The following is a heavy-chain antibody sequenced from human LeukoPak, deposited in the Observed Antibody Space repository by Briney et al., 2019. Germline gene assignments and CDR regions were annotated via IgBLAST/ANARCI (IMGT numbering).Heavy chain of an antibody. CDR3: ARHPRYTSGYTFDY. J-gene: IGHJ4*02. D-gene: IGHD3-22*01. CDR1: GGSISNYY. Sequence: KTSETLSLTCTASGGSISNYYWSWIRRPPGKGLEWIGYIYYSGSTNYNPSLKSRVTISIDTSKNQFSLKLSSVTAADTAVYYCARHPRYTSGYTFDYWGQGALVTVSS. V-gene: IGHV4-59*08. CDR2: IYYSGST.